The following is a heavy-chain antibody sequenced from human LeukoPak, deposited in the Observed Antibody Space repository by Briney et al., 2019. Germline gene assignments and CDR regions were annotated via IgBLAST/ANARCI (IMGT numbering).Heavy chain of an antibody. CDR3: ARSPIGPYGDKDPKGFDP. D-gene: IGHD4-17*01. J-gene: IGHJ5*02. Sequence: PSETLSLTCTVSGYSISSGYYWGWIRQPPGKGLEWIGSIYHSGSTYYNPSLKSRVTISVDTSKNQFSLKLSSVTAADTAVYYCARSPIGPYGDKDPKGFDPWGQGTLVTVSS. CDR1: GYSISSGYY. V-gene: IGHV4-38-2*02. CDR2: IYHSGST.